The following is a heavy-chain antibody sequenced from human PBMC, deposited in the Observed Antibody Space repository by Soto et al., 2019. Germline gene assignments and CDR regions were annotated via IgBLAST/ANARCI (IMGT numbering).Heavy chain of an antibody. V-gene: IGHV1-69*13. CDR2: IIPIFGTA. J-gene: IGHJ6*02. D-gene: IGHD2-15*01. CDR3: ASIGFCRRGSCYSGMDV. CDR1: GGTFSSYA. Sequence: SVKVSCKASGGTFSSYAISWVRQAPGQGLEWMGGIIPIFGTANYAQKFQGRVTITADESTSTAYMELSSLRSEDTAVYYCASIGFCRRGSCYSGMDVWGQGTTVTVSS.